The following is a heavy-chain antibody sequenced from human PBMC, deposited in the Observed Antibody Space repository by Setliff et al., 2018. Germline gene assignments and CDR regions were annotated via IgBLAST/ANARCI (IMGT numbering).Heavy chain of an antibody. CDR1: GGSITSGSNY. J-gene: IGHJ4*02. Sequence: SETLSLTCTVSGGSITSGSNYWSWIRQPAGRGLEWMGHIDPSGNTNYHPSLRSRVTISRDTSKNQFSPKLTSVTAADTAVYFCARSLSSGSYWNPRPFYSDSWGQGTLVTVSS. CDR2: IDPSGNT. CDR3: ARSLSSGSYWNPRPFYSDS. D-gene: IGHD3-10*01. V-gene: IGHV4-61*09.